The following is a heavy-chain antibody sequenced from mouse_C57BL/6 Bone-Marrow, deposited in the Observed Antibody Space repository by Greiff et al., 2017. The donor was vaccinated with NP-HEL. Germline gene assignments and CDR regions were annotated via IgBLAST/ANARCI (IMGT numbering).Heavy chain of an antibody. CDR1: GYTFTSYW. CDR2: IDPSDSYT. D-gene: IGHD2-4*01. CDR3: AREGDYDENAMDY. J-gene: IGHJ4*01. V-gene: IGHV1-69*01. Sequence: QVQLQQPGAELVMPGASVKLSCKASGYTFTSYWMPWVKQRPGQGLEWIGEIDPSDSYTNYIQKFKGKSTLTVDKSSSTAYMQLSSLTSEDSAVYYCAREGDYDENAMDYWGQGTSVTVSS.